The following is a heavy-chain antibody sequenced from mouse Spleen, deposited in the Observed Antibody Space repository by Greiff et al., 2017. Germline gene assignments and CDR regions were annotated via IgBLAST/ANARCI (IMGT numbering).Heavy chain of an antibody. V-gene: IGHV1-15*01. CDR1: GYTFTDYE. CDR2: IDPETGGT. D-gene: IGHD4-1*01. Sequence: VQLQESGAELVRPGASVTLSCKASGYTFTDYEMHWVKQTPVHGLEWIGAIDPETGGTAYNQKFKGKATLTADKSSSTAYMELRSLTSEDSAVYYCTRKLGFDYWGQGTTLTVSS. J-gene: IGHJ2*01. CDR3: TRKLGFDY.